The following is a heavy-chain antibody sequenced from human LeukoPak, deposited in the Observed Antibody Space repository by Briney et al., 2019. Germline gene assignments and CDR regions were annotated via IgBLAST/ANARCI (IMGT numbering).Heavy chain of an antibody. CDR2: INPNSGGT. J-gene: IGHJ4*02. CDR1: GYTFTGYY. CDR3: ARVANWGSSPIDY. V-gene: IGHV1-2*02. D-gene: IGHD7-27*01. Sequence: ASVKVSCKASGYTFTGYYMLWVRQAPGQGLEWMGWINPNSGGTNYAQKFQGRVTMTRDTSISTAYMELSRLRSDDTAVYYCARVANWGSSPIDYWGQGTLVTVSS.